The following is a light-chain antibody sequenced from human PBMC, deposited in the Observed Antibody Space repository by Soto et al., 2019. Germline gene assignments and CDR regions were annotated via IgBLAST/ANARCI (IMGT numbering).Light chain of an antibody. CDR3: AAWDDSLNGYG. Sequence: QSVLTQPPSASGTPGQRVTISCSGGSSNIGTNAVNWYQQLPGTAPKLLIYNNNQRPSGVPDRFSGSKSGTSASLAISGFQSEDEADYYCAAWDDSLNGYGFGTGTKVTVL. CDR1: SSNIGTNA. CDR2: NNN. J-gene: IGLJ1*01. V-gene: IGLV1-44*01.